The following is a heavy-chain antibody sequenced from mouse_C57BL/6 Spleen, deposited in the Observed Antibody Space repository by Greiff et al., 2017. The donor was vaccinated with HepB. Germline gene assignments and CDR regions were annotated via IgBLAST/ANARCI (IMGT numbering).Heavy chain of an antibody. CDR3: TRGGLRNYYAMDY. CDR1: GYTFTDYE. CDR2: IDPETGGT. Sequence: VQLVESGAELVRPGASVTLSCKASGYTFTDYEMHWVKQTPVHGLEWIGAIDPETGGTAYNQKFKGKAILTADKSSSTAYMELRSLTSEDSAVYYCTRGGLRNYYAMDYWGQGTSVTVSS. D-gene: IGHD2-4*01. J-gene: IGHJ4*01. V-gene: IGHV1-15*01.